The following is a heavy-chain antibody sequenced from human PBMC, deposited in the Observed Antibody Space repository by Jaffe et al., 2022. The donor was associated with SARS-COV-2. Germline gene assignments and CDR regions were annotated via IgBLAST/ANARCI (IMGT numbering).Heavy chain of an antibody. D-gene: IGHD6-13*01. CDR1: GFTFDDYA. CDR3: AKASQQLLGLTNYYYYGMDV. V-gene: IGHV3-9*01. J-gene: IGHJ6*02. Sequence: EVQLVESGGGLVQPGRSLRLSCAASGFTFDDYAMHWVRQAPGKGLEWVSGISWNSGSIGYADSVKGRFTISRDNAKNSLYLQMNSLRAEDTALYYCAKASQQLLGLTNYYYYGMDVWGQGTTVTVSS. CDR2: ISWNSGSI.